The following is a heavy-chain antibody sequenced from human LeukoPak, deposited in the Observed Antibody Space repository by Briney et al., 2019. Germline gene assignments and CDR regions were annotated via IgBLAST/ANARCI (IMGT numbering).Heavy chain of an antibody. V-gene: IGHV5-51*01. CDR1: GYSFTSYW. CDR3: AIGYRITIFGVVDY. Sequence: GESLKISCKGSGYSFTSYWIGWVRQMPGKGLEGMGIIYPGDSDTRYSPSFQGQVPISADKSISTAYLQWSSLKASDTATYYCAIGYRITIFGVVDYWGQGTLVTVSS. CDR2: IYPGDSDT. D-gene: IGHD3-3*01. J-gene: IGHJ4*02.